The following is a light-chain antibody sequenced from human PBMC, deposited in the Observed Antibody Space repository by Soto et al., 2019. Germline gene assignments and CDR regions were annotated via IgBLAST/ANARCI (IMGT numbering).Light chain of an antibody. CDR2: GAS. V-gene: IGKV3-20*01. CDR3: QQYGSSPPYT. Sequence: EIVLTQSPGTLSLSPGERATLSCRASQSVSSSYLAWYQQKPGQAPRLLIYGASIRATGIPDRFSGSGSGKDFTLTISRLEPEDFEVYYCQQYGSSPPYTFGQGTKLEIK. CDR1: QSVSSSY. J-gene: IGKJ2*01.